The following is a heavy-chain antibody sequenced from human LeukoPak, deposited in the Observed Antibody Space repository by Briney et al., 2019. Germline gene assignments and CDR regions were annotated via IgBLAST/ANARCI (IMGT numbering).Heavy chain of an antibody. V-gene: IGHV3-53*01. Sequence: PGGSLRLSCAGSGFSVSDNYMTWVRQAPGKGPEWVSVTYSGGTTYYADSVEGRFTISRDSAKNTLYLQMNSLRTEDTAVYYCAKEGRLGYCSTTGCAFAHWGRGTLVTVSS. CDR3: AKEGRLGYCSTTGCAFAH. J-gene: IGHJ4*02. D-gene: IGHD2-2*01. CDR2: TYSGGTT. CDR1: GFSVSDNY.